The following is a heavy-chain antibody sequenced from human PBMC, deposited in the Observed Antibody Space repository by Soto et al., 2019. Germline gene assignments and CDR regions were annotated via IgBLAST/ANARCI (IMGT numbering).Heavy chain of an antibody. CDR2: TYYRSRWYN. J-gene: IGHJ6*03. CDR3: AGTTSLKWYYIDV. V-gene: IGHV6-1*01. D-gene: IGHD1-7*01. Sequence: SQTLSLTCAISGDSVSSNSAAWNWIRQSPSRGLEWLGRTYYRSRWYNDYAVSVKSRITINPDTSKNQFSLHLNSVTPEDTAVYYCAGTTSLKWYYIDVCGQGTTVPVSS. CDR1: GDSVSSNSAA.